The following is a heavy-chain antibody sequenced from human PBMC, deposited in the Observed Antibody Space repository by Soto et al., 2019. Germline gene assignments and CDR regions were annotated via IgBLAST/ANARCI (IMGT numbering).Heavy chain of an antibody. Sequence: ASVKVSCKASGYTFTSYYIHWVRQAPGQGLEWMGIINPSGGSTSYAQKFQGRVTMTRDTSTSTVYMELSSLRSEDTAVYYCARDESGYDGGPHAFDIWGKGTMVTVSS. CDR1: GYTFTSYY. CDR2: INPSGGST. CDR3: ARDESGYDGGPHAFDI. V-gene: IGHV1-46*01. J-gene: IGHJ3*02. D-gene: IGHD5-12*01.